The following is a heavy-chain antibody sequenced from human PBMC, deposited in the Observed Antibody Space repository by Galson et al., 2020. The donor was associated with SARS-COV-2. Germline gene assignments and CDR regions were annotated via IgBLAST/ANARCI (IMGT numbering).Heavy chain of an antibody. J-gene: IGHJ4*02. D-gene: IGHD2-2*01. V-gene: IGHV4-34*01. CDR2: INHSGST. Sequence: SETLSLTCAVYGGSFSGYYWSWIRQPPGKGLEWIGEINHSGSTNYNPSLKSRVTISVDTSKNQFSLKLSSVTAADTAVYYCARGSGVGYCSSTSCSRFPFWPRWGQGTLVTVSS. CDR3: ARGSGVGYCSSTSCSRFPFWPR. CDR1: GGSFSGYY.